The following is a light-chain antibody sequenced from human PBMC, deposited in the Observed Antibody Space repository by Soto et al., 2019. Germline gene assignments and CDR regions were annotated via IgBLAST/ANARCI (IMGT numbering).Light chain of an antibody. V-gene: IGKV1-33*01. CDR3: QQYDSLPYT. Sequence: DIQMTQSPSSLSASVGDRVTITCQASQDISHYLNWYQQKPGKAPKLLIYDASNLETGVPSGFSGSGSGTDFTVTISSLQPEDIATYYCQQYDSLPYTFGQGTNLEI. J-gene: IGKJ2*01. CDR2: DAS. CDR1: QDISHY.